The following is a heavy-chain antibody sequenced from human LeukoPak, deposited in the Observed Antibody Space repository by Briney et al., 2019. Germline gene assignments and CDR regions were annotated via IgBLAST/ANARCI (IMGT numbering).Heavy chain of an antibody. J-gene: IGHJ6*03. CDR1: GFTFSSYW. D-gene: IGHD2-2*01. CDR2: IKQDGSEK. Sequence: TGGSLRLSCAASGFTFSSYWMSWVRQAPGKWLEWVANIKQDGSEKYYVDSVKGRFTISRDNAKNSLYLQMNSLRAEDTAVYYCAREGGYCSSTSCYGDYYYYYMDVWGKGTTVTISS. CDR3: AREGGYCSSTSCYGDYYYYYMDV. V-gene: IGHV3-7*01.